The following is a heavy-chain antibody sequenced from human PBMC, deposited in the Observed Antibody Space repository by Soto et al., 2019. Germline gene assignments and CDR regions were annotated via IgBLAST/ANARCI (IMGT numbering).Heavy chain of an antibody. CDR1: GGTLSGYA. CDR3: ARDILVPKGIAVAREEEYYSGMDV. D-gene: IGHD6-19*01. CDR2: IIPIFGTA. V-gene: IGHV1-69*01. J-gene: IGHJ6*02. Sequence: SVKGSCKGSGGTLSGYASGWGRQTPGQRLEWMGGIIPIFGTANYAQKFQGRVTITADESTSTAYMELSSLRSEDTAVYYCARDILVPKGIAVAREEEYYSGMDVWGQGTTVTVSS.